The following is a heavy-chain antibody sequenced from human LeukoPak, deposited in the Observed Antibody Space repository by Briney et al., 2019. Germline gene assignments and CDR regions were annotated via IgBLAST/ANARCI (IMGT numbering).Heavy chain of an antibody. J-gene: IGHJ4*02. CDR3: GIRDTSDYYVF. Sequence: GGSLRLSCTGSGFTFRTYAFSWVRQAPGKGLEWVSATGSNGVTYYSDSVKGRFTISRDNSKNALYLQMNGLRADDTAVYYCGIRDTSDYYVFWGQGTLVTVSS. CDR1: GFTFRTYA. V-gene: IGHV3-23*01. D-gene: IGHD3-22*01. CDR2: TGSNGVT.